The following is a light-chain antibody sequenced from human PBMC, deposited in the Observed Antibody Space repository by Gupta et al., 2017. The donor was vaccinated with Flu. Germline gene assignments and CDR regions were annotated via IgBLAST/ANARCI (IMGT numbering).Light chain of an antibody. J-gene: IGLJ1*01. CDR3: VSDTNTNNLV. CDR2: DVI. Sequence: SALTQPASVSGTPGHAITISCTGTSSDVGGYNYVSWYQQHPGKPPKLMIYDVIKRPSGVAYRFSGSKSDNTASLTISGREEEEEADYYCVSDTNTNNLVFGAGTKVTVL. CDR1: SSDVGGYNY. V-gene: IGLV2-14*03.